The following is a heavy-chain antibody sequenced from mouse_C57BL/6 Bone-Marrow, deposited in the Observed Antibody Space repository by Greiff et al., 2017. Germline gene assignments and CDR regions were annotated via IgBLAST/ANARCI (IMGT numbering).Heavy chain of an antibody. CDR2: INPSSGYT. J-gene: IGHJ4*01. Sequence: QVQLQQSGAELARPGASVKMSCKASGYTFTSYTMHWVKQRPGQGLEWIGYINPSSGYTKYNQKFKDKATLTADKSSRTAYMQLSSLTSEDSAVYYCAKLGHAMDYWGQGTSVTVSS. D-gene: IGHD4-1*01. V-gene: IGHV1-4*01. CDR1: GYTFTSYT. CDR3: AKLGHAMDY.